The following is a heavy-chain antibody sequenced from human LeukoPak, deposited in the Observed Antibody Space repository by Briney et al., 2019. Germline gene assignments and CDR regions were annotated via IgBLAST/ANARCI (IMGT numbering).Heavy chain of an antibody. J-gene: IGHJ4*02. CDR2: INPNSGGT. V-gene: IGHV1-2*04. D-gene: IGHD5-12*01. Sequence: ASVKVPCKASGYTFTGYYMHWVRQAPGQGLEWMGWINPNSGGTNYAQKFQGWVTMTRDTSTSTAYMELRSLRSDDTAVYYCARDRSGYSGYDPIDYWGQGTLVTVSS. CDR1: GYTFTGYY. CDR3: ARDRSGYSGYDPIDY.